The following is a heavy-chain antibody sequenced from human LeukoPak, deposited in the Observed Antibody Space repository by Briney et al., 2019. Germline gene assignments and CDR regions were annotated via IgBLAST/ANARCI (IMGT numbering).Heavy chain of an antibody. CDR1: GFTFSSDW. Sequence: GGSLRLSCAASGFTFSSDWMHWVRQAPGQGLVWVSRINPAGSSTNYADSVRGRFTISRDNAMNTLYLHLNSLRAEDTAVYYCARGVRGSYGTDLWGQGTLVTVSS. D-gene: IGHD1-26*01. CDR2: INPAGSST. CDR3: ARGVRGSYGTDL. J-gene: IGHJ5*02. V-gene: IGHV3-74*01.